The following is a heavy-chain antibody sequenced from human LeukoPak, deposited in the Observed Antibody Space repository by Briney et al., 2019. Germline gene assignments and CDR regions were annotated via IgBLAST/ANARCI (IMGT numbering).Heavy chain of an antibody. D-gene: IGHD5-12*01. CDR1: GFTFSSYG. J-gene: IGHJ2*01. CDR2: IWYDGSNK. CDR3: ARVRGSGSEYWYIDL. V-gene: IGHV3-33*01. Sequence: GRSLRLPCAASGFTFSSYGMHWVRQAPGKGLEWVAIIWYDGSNKYYTDSVKGRFTISKDNPKNTLYLQMNSLRVEDTAVYYCARVRGSGSEYWYIDLWGRGTLVSVSS.